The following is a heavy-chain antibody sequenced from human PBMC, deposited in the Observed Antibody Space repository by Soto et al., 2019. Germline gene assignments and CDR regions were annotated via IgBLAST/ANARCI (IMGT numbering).Heavy chain of an antibody. CDR2: VYYSGGA. Sequence: SETLSLTCTVSGVSIHNSHSFWGWIRQPPGKGLEFIGTVYYSGGAHYNSSLKSRVTISVDTANNQVSLRMRSLTAADTAVYFCARIPVDTYMSYWLDPWGQGTLVTVSS. D-gene: IGHD5-18*01. V-gene: IGHV4-39*01. J-gene: IGHJ5*01. CDR1: GVSIHNSHSF. CDR3: ARIPVDTYMSYWLDP.